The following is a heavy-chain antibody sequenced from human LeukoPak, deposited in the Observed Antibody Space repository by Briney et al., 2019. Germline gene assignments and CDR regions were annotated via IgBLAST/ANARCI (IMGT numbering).Heavy chain of an antibody. CDR2: IYSGGDT. V-gene: IGHV3-53*01. CDR3: ARGQIGGYGTGTFDY. J-gene: IGHJ4*02. D-gene: IGHD5-18*01. Sequence: GGSLRLSCAASGFTVSSNYMSWVRQAPGKGLVWVSVIYSGGDTYYADSVKGRFTISRDNSKNTLYLQMNSLRAEDTAVYYCARGQIGGYGTGTFDYWGQGTLVTVSS. CDR1: GFTVSSNY.